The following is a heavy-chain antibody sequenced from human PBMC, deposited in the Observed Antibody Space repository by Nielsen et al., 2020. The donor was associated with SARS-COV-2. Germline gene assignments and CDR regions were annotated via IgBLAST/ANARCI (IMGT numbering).Heavy chain of an antibody. D-gene: IGHD3-3*01. CDR2: ISGNGAST. V-gene: IGHV3-23*01. J-gene: IGHJ4*02. CDR1: GFTFSSYG. Sequence: GESLKISCAVSGFTFSSYGMSWVRQAPGKGLEWVAAISGNGASTYYAESAKGRFTISRDKSKNTLSLQMNSLRAEDTAVYYCAKDRRTISGFDYWGQGTLVTVSS. CDR3: AKDRRTISGFDY.